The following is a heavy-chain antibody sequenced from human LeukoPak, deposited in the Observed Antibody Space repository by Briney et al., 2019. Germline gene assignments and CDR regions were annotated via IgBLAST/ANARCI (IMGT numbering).Heavy chain of an antibody. Sequence: ASVKVSCKASGYTFTSYGISWVRQAAGQGLEWMGCISGYNGNTKYAHKVQGRVTMTTDTSTGTAYMELRSLRSDDTAVYYCARAYSYGSDYYYGMDVWGQGTTVTVSS. CDR2: ISGYNGNT. CDR1: GYTFTSYG. D-gene: IGHD5-18*01. V-gene: IGHV1-18*01. CDR3: ARAYSYGSDYYYGMDV. J-gene: IGHJ6*02.